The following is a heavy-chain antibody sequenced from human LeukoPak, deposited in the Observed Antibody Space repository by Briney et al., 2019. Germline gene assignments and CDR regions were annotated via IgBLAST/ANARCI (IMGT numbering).Heavy chain of an antibody. CDR2: ISSSSSYI. Sequence: GGSLRLSCAASGFTFSSYAMSWVRQAPGKGLEWVSSISSSSSYIYYADSVKGRFTISRDNAKNSLYLQMNSLRAEDTAVYYCAREGAEGGFDYWGQGTLVTVSS. V-gene: IGHV3-21*01. CDR3: AREGAEGGFDY. D-gene: IGHD1-26*01. J-gene: IGHJ4*02. CDR1: GFTFSSYA.